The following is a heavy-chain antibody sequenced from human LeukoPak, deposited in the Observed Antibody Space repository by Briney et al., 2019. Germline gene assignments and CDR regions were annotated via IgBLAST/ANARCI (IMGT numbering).Heavy chain of an antibody. Sequence: RASVKVSCKASGYTFTNYGISWVRQAPGQGLEWMGWINTNTGNPTYAQGFTGRFVFSLDTSVSTAYLQINSLKAEDTAVYYCARKSGPGRSWFDPWGQGTLVTVSS. D-gene: IGHD1-26*01. V-gene: IGHV7-4-1*02. J-gene: IGHJ5*02. CDR2: INTNTGNP. CDR1: GYTFTNYG. CDR3: ARKSGPGRSWFDP.